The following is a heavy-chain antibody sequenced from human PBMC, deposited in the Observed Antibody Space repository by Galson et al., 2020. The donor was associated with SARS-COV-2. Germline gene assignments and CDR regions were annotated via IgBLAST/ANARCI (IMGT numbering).Heavy chain of an antibody. CDR3: AKNAVSATRNWFDP. CDR2: ISPNSGAT. D-gene: IGHD2-21*02. CDR1: GYTFTDSF. J-gene: IGHJ5*02. V-gene: IGHV1-2*02. Sequence: GESLKISCKASGYTFTDSFIHWVRQAPGQGLEWMGWISPNSGATNYAQQFQGRVTMTSDPSINTAYMALSRLRSDDTAVYYCAKNAVSATRNWFDPWGQGTLVTVSS.